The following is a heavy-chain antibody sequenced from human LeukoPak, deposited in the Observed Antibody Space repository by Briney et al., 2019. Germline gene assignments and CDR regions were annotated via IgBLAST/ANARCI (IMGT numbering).Heavy chain of an antibody. D-gene: IGHD1-7*01. CDR1: GGSISSSSYY. J-gene: IGHJ4*02. CDR2: IYYSGST. CDR3: ARDLSHNWNYDY. Sequence: SETLSLTCTVSGGSISSSSYYWGWIRQPPGKGLEWIGSIYYSGSTYYNPSLKSRVTISVDTSKNQFSLKLSSVTAADTAVYYCARDLSHNWNYDYWGQGTLVTVSS. V-gene: IGHV4-39*02.